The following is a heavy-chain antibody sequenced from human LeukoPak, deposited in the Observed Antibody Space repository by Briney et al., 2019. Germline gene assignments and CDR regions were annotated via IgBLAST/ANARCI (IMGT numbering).Heavy chain of an antibody. Sequence: SETLSLTCDVYGGFFRGYYWSWIRQPPGKGLEWIGEMHYSGSTNYNPSLKSRVIISVDTSKNQFSLKLSSVTAADTAVYYCARGNLGTMFRGTYYYGLDVWGQGTTVTVSS. CDR2: MHYSGST. J-gene: IGHJ6*02. D-gene: IGHD3-10*01. CDR1: GGFFRGYY. V-gene: IGHV4-34*01. CDR3: ARGNLGTMFRGTYYYGLDV.